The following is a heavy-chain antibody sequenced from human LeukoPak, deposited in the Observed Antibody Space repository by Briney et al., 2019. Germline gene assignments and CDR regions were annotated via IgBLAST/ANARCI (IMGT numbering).Heavy chain of an antibody. D-gene: IGHD1-26*01. J-gene: IGHJ3*02. CDR1: GFTFSSYA. CDR2: ISGSGGSI. CDR3: ATKGQYSGSSRPAFDI. Sequence: GGSLRLSCAASGFTFSSYAMSWVRQAPGKGLEWVSAISGSGGSIGYADSVKGRFTISRDNAKNSLYLQMNSLRAEDTALYYCATKGQYSGSSRPAFDIWGQGTMVTVSS. V-gene: IGHV3-23*01.